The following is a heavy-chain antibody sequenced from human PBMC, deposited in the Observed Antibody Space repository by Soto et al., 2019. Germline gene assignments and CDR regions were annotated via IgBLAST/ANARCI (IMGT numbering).Heavy chain of an antibody. Sequence: SETLSLTCTVSGGSISSYYWSWIRQPPGKGLEWIGYIYYSGSTNYNPSLKSRVTISVDTSKNQFSLKLSSVTAADTAVYYCASFVEQLVPGYFDYWGQGTLVTVS. CDR1: GGSISSYY. J-gene: IGHJ4*02. D-gene: IGHD6-6*01. CDR2: IYYSGST. V-gene: IGHV4-59*08. CDR3: ASFVEQLVPGYFDY.